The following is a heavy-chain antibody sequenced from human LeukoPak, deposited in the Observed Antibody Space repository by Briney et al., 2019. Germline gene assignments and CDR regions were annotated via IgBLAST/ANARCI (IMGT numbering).Heavy chain of an antibody. D-gene: IGHD6-6*01. CDR3: AKDEYSSPTLPDY. V-gene: IGHV3-23*01. Sequence: GGSLRLSCAASGFTFSSYAMSWVRRAPGKGLEWVSAISGSGGSTYYADSVKGRFTISRDNSKNALYLQMNSLRAEDTAVYYCAKDEYSSPTLPDYWGQGTLVTVSS. CDR2: ISGSGGST. CDR1: GFTFSSYA. J-gene: IGHJ4*02.